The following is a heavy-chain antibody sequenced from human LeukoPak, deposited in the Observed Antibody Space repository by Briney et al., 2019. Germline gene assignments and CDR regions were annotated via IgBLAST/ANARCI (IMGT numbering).Heavy chain of an antibody. V-gene: IGHV3-48*01. CDR2: ISGSSGII. D-gene: IGHD3-10*01. J-gene: IGHJ4*02. CDR1: GFTFNTYT. Sequence: GGSLRLSCAASGFTFNTYTMNWVRQAPGKGLEWVSYISGSSGIIDYADSVRGRFTISRDNAKNSLYLQMNSLRAEDTAVYYCAKDRVRPNYYGSGSYRGVHFDYWGQGTLVTVSS. CDR3: AKDRVRPNYYGSGSYRGVHFDY.